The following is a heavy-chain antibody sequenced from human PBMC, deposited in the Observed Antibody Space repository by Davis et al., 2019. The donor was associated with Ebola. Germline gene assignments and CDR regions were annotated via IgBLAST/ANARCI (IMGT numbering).Heavy chain of an antibody. Sequence: HTGGSLRLSCAASGFTFSSYWMHWVRQAPGKGLVWVSRINSDGSSTSYADSVKGRFTISRYNAKNSLYLQMNSLRAEDTAVYYCARERGPYILGWFEPFDIWSQGTRVTVSS. J-gene: IGHJ3*02. CDR2: INSDGSST. V-gene: IGHV3-74*01. CDR1: GFTFSSYW. D-gene: IGHD3-10*01. CDR3: ARERGPYILGWFEPFDI.